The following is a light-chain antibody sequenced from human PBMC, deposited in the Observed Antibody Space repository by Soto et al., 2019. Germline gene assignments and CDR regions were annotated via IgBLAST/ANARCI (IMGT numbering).Light chain of an antibody. CDR3: QQGDSFPLT. V-gene: IGKV1-12*01. CDR1: QGVGTW. Sequence: DIQMTQSPSSVSASVGDRVTITCRASQGVGTWLAWVQQKPGEAPRLLIYTASTLHSGVPSRFSGSGSGTDFTLTITSLQPEDFATYYCQQGDSFPLTFGGGTKVEIK. J-gene: IGKJ4*01. CDR2: TAS.